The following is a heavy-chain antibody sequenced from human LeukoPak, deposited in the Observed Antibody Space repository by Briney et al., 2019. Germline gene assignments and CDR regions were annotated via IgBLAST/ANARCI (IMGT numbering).Heavy chain of an antibody. CDR3: ARDLHGSPDW. V-gene: IGHV3-74*01. D-gene: IGHD2-2*03. J-gene: IGHJ4*02. CDR2: INTDGRTT. Sequence: PGGSLRLSCAASGFTFTTFWMNWVRQAPGEGLVWVSLINTDGRTTTYADSVKGRFTISRDNAKNTLYPQMNSLRAEDTAVYYCARDLHGSPDWWGQGTLVTVSS. CDR1: GFTFTTFW.